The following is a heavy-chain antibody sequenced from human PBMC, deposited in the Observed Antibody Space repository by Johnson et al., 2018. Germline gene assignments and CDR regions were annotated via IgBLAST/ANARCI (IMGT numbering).Heavy chain of an antibody. CDR1: GFTFSSYN. V-gene: IGHV3-21*01. Sequence: EVQLVESGGGLVKPGGSLRLSCAASGFTFSSYNMNWVRQAPGKGLEWVSSISSSSDYIYYADSLKGRFTISSDNAKNALYLQMNSLRAEDPAMYYWARAQGGLDAFDIWGQGTMVTVSS. D-gene: IGHD3-22*01. J-gene: IGHJ3*02. CDR2: ISSSSDYI. CDR3: ARAQGGLDAFDI.